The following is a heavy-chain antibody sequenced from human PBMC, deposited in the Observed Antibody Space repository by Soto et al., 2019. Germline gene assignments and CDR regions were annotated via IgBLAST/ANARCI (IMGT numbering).Heavy chain of an antibody. D-gene: IGHD1-1*01. Sequence: GGSLRLSCAASGFTFSNYGMNWVRQAPGKGLEWVSTISESGGGTYYADSVKGRFTISRDNSKNTLYLQMNGLRAEDTAVYYCAKRVLDSYYYYYYYEEVWGKGTTVTVPS. CDR2: ISESGGGT. J-gene: IGHJ6*03. V-gene: IGHV3-23*01. CDR1: GFTFSNYG. CDR3: AKRVLDSYYYYYYYEEV.